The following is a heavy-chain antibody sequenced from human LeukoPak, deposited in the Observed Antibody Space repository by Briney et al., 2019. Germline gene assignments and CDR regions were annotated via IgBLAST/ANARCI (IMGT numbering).Heavy chain of an antibody. CDR3: ARTRSTSRQPNWFDP. V-gene: IGHV4-59*12. CDR1: GGSISSYY. D-gene: IGHD2-2*01. J-gene: IGHJ5*02. Sequence: PSETLSLTCTVSGGSISSYYWSWIRQPPGKGLEWIGYIYYSGSTYYNPSLKSRVTISVDTSKNQFSLKVSSVTAADTAVYYCARTRSTSRQPNWFDPWGQGTLATVSS. CDR2: IYYSGST.